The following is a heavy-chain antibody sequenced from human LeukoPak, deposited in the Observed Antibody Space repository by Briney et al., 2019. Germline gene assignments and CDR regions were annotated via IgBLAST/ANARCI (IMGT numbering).Heavy chain of an antibody. V-gene: IGHV4-4*07. CDR1: GGSISSYY. J-gene: IGHJ5*02. CDR2: IYTSGST. D-gene: IGHD4-17*01. CDR3: ARVLPPRTRYDYGDGNWFDP. Sequence: PSETLSLTCTVSGGSISSYYWSWIRQPAGKGLEWIGRIYTSGSTNYNPSLKSRVTMSVDTSKNQFSLKLSSVTAADTAVYYCARVLPPRTRYDYGDGNWFDPWGQGTLVTASS.